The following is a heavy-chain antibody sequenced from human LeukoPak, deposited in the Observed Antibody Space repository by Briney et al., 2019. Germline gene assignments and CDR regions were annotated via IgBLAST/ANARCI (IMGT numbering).Heavy chain of an antibody. Sequence: GGSLSQSCAGRGLIFSTYAMSWVRQAAGKGLEGVSALSASAYSTFYADSEKGRFTISRDNSKHTLYLQMNSLRVEDTAIYHCAKGSRSTGFDYWGQGTLVTVSS. V-gene: IGHV3-23*01. CDR3: AKGSRSTGFDY. CDR2: LSASAYST. D-gene: IGHD1-26*01. CDR1: GLIFSTYA. J-gene: IGHJ4*02.